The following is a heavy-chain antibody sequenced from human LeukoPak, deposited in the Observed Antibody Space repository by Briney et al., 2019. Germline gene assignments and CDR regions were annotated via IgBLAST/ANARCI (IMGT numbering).Heavy chain of an antibody. CDR1: GGSFSSYY. V-gene: IGHV4-59*12. D-gene: IGHD2-15*01. CDR2: IYYSGST. J-gene: IGHJ3*02. CDR3: ARMQRVRLGVVIAATHSDI. Sequence: SETLSLTCTVSGGSFSSYYWSWIRQPPGKGLEWIGYIYYSGSTHYNPSLRSRITITVDTSNNQFSLKLTSLTGADTAMYYCARMQRVRLGVVIAATHSDIWGQGTMVTVSS.